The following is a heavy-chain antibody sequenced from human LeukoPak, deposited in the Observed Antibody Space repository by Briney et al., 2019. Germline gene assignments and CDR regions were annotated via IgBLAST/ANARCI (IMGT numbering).Heavy chain of an antibody. CDR3: AGGGVTMVRGVIEKFDAVDV. J-gene: IGHJ3*01. D-gene: IGHD3-10*01. CDR1: GDTFSSYV. CDR2: IIPTLGIR. Sequence: GASVKVSCKASGDTFSSYVINWVRQAPGQGPEWMGRIIPTLGIRNYAQALQGRVTITADKSTSIAYMELSSLRSEDTAVYYCAGGGVTMVRGVIEKFDAVDVWGQGTMVTVSS. V-gene: IGHV1-69*04.